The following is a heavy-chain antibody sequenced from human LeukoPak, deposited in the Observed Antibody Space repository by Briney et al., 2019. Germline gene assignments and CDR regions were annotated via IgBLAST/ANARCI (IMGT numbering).Heavy chain of an antibody. D-gene: IGHD2-2*01. CDR2: IYYSGST. J-gene: IGHJ1*01. V-gene: IGHV4-30-4*01. Sequence: SQTLSLTCTVSGGSISSGDYYWSWIRQPPGKGLEWIGYIYYSGSTYYNPSLKRRVTISVDTSKNQFSLKLSSVTAADTAVYYCASNIVVVPAALEYFQHGGQGTLVTVSS. CDR1: GGSISSGDYY. CDR3: ASNIVVVPAALEYFQH.